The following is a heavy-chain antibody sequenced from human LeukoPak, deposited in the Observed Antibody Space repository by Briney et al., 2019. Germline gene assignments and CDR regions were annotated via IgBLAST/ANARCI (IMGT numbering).Heavy chain of an antibody. CDR2: IIPIFGTA. CDR1: GYTFTSYG. CDR3: ARDPGVIVVVPAAMTT. Sequence: SVKVSCKASGYTFTSYGISWVRQAPGQGLEWMGGIIPIFGTANYAQKFQGRVTITADESTSTAYMELSSLRSEDTAVYYCARDPGVIVVVPAAMTTWGQGTLVTVSS. J-gene: IGHJ5*02. V-gene: IGHV1-69*13. D-gene: IGHD2-2*01.